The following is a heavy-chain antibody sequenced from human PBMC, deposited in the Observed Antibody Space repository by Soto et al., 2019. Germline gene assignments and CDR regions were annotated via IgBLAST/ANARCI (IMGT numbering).Heavy chain of an antibody. V-gene: IGHV4-4*02. CDR3: ASTRVCSGGSCVFDY. J-gene: IGHJ4*02. D-gene: IGHD2-15*01. Sequence: QVQLQESGPGLVKPSGTLSLTCAVSSGSISSSNWWSWVRQPPGKGLEWIGEIYHSGSTNYNPSLKSRVTILVDKSKNQFSLKLSSVTAADTAVYYCASTRVCSGGSCVFDYWGQGTLVTVSS. CDR2: IYHSGST. CDR1: SGSISSSNW.